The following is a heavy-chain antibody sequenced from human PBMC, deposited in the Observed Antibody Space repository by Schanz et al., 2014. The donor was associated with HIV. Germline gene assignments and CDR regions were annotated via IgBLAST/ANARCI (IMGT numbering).Heavy chain of an antibody. CDR2: IIPIFGTA. CDR1: GGSFSYYA. J-gene: IGHJ4*02. D-gene: IGHD3-22*01. V-gene: IGHV1-69*01. Sequence: QVQLVQSGAEVKKPGSSVKVSCKASGGSFSYYAINWVRQAPGQGLEWMGGIIPIFGTANYAQKFQGRVTITADESTSTAYMELRSLRSEDTAVYYCARDSTDYYDSSGYQYWGQGTLVTVSS. CDR3: ARDSTDYYDSSGYQY.